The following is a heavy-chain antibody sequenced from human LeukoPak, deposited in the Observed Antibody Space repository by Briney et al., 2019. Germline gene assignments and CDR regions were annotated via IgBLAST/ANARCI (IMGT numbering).Heavy chain of an antibody. Sequence: PSETLSLTCTVSGGSISSSSYYWGWIRQPPGKELQWIASVYYSGRTNYSPSLKSRVTISVDTSEKQFSLQLNSVTAADTAVYYCARQGSAYYFDFWGQGTLVTVSS. CDR3: ARQGSAYYFDF. CDR1: GGSISSSSYY. D-gene: IGHD2-15*01. J-gene: IGHJ4*02. CDR2: VYYSGRT. V-gene: IGHV4-39*01.